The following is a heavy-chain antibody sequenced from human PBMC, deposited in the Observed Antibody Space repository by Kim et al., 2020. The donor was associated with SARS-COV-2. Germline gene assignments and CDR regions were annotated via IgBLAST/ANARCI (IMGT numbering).Heavy chain of an antibody. Sequence: QKFQGRVTITRDTSASTAYMELSSLRSEDTAVYYCARARNMIVVVTAFDYWGQGTLVTVSS. D-gene: IGHD3-22*01. CDR3: ARARNMIVVVTAFDY. J-gene: IGHJ4*02. V-gene: IGHV1-3*01.